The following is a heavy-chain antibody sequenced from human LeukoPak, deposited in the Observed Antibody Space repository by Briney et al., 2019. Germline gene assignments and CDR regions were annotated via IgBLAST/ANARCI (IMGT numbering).Heavy chain of an antibody. CDR1: GFTFSTYY. J-gene: IGHJ4*02. V-gene: IGHV3-69-1*01. Sequence: GGSLRLTCAVSGFTFSTYYMSWVRQAPGNGLEWVSYITSDNTIYYADSVKGRFTISRDNAKNSLYLQMNSLRAEDTALYYCARFFGCHSCFDYWGQGALVTVSS. CDR2: ITSDNTI. CDR3: ARFFGCHSCFDY. D-gene: IGHD3-10*01.